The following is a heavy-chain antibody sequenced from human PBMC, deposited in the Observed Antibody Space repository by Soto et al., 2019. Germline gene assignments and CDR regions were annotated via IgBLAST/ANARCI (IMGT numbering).Heavy chain of an antibody. Sequence: SVKVSCKASGGTFSSYAISWVRQAPGQGLEWMGGIIPIFGTANYAQKFQGRVTITADKSTSTAYMELSSLRSEDTAVYYCASRRHTVTTYDYWGQGTLVTVSS. CDR3: ASRRHTVTTYDY. J-gene: IGHJ4*02. D-gene: IGHD4-4*01. CDR2: IIPIFGTA. V-gene: IGHV1-69*06. CDR1: GGTFSSYA.